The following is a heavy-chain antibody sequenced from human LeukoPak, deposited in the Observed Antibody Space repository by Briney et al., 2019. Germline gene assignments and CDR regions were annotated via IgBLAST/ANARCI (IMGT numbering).Heavy chain of an antibody. CDR1: GGSIIRYY. D-gene: IGHD1-14*01. CDR2: IYYSGST. Sequence: PSETLSLTCTVSGGSIIRYYWSWIRQPPGKGLEWIGYIYYSGSTNYNPSLKSRVTISVDTSKNQFSLKLSSVTAADTAVYYCARVGRTGYYYYYMDVWGKGTTVTVSS. J-gene: IGHJ6*03. CDR3: ARVGRTGYYYYYMDV. V-gene: IGHV4-59*01.